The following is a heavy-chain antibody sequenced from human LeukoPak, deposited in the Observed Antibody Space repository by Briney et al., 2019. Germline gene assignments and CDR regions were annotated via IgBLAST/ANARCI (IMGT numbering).Heavy chain of an antibody. D-gene: IGHD3-9*01. Sequence: GGSLRLSCSSSGFTFSSYEMNWVRQAPGKGLEWVSYISSSGSTIYYADSVKRRFTISRDNAKNSLYLQMNSLRAEGTAVYYCARVPTRYFDWLLSQGGDYWGQGTLVTVSS. V-gene: IGHV3-48*03. CDR2: ISSSGSTI. CDR1: GFTFSSYE. CDR3: ARVPTRYFDWLLSQGGDY. J-gene: IGHJ4*02.